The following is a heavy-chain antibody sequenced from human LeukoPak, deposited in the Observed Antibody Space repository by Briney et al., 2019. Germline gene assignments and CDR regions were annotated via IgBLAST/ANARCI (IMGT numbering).Heavy chain of an antibody. V-gene: IGHV3-23*01. Sequence: GGSLRLSCAASGFTFSIYAMGWVRQAPGKGLEWVSTISDSGGRTYYADSVKGRFTISRDNSKKTLYLQMNNLRAEDKAVYYCARDLGSFYNVKAFDIWGQGTLVTVSS. CDR2: ISDSGGRT. CDR3: ARDLGSFYNVKAFDI. J-gene: IGHJ3*02. CDR1: GFTFSIYA. D-gene: IGHD3-10*01.